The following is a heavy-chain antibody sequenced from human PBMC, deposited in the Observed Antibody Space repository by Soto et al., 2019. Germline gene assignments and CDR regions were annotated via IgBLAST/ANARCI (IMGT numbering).Heavy chain of an antibody. J-gene: IGHJ6*02. CDR1: GGTFSSYA. CDR3: ARRSVTQYYYGMDV. Sequence: QVQLVQSGAEVKKPGSSVKLSCKASGGTFSSYAISWVRQAPGQGLEWMGGIIPIFGTANYAQKFQGRVTITADESTSTAYMELSSLRSEDTAVYYCARRSVTQYYYGMDVWGQGTTVTVSS. V-gene: IGHV1-69*01. CDR2: IIPIFGTA.